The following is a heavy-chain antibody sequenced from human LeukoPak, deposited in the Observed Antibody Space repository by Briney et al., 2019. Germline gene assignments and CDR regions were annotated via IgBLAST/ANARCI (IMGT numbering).Heavy chain of an antibody. J-gene: IGHJ4*02. CDR3: ARESQLLYFDY. Sequence: PGGSLRLSCAASGFTFSSYAMHWVRQAPGKGLEWVAVISYDGSNKYYADSVKGRFTISRDNSKNMLYLQMNSLRAEDTAVYYCARESQLLYFDYWGQGTLVTVSS. D-gene: IGHD2-2*01. CDR2: ISYDGSNK. V-gene: IGHV3-30*01. CDR1: GFTFSSYA.